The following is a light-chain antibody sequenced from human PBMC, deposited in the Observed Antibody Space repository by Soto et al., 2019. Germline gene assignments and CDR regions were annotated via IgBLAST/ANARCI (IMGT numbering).Light chain of an antibody. CDR1: SSDVGGYNY. CDR3: SSSTTCNIRQIV. CDR2: DVS. J-gene: IGLJ1*01. Sequence: QSVLTQPASVSGSPGQSITISCTGTSSDVGGYNYVSWYQQHPGKAPKFMIYDVSNRPSGVSNRFSGSKSDNTASLTISGLQAEDEFYYYSSSSTTCNIRQIVFGTGTIVTVL. V-gene: IGLV2-14*01.